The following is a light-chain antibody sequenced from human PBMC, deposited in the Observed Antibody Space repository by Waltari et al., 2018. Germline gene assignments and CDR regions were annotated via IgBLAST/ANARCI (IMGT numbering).Light chain of an antibody. V-gene: IGKV1-33*01. CDR3: QQCYNVPT. J-gene: IGKJ4*01. Sequence: DIQMTQYPPSLPASVADRVTITCQPSEDISTDLNGSQQKPGKAPHLLIYDASHLETGVPSRFRGSGSGTDFTLTNTSLQPEDIATYYCQQCYNVPTCGGGTRVE. CDR1: EDISTD. CDR2: DAS.